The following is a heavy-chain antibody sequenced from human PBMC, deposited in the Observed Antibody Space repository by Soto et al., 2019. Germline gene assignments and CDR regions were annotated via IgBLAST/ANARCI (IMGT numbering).Heavy chain of an antibody. Sequence: PGGSLRLSCAASGFTFSSYGMHWVRQAPGKGLEWVAVIWYDGSNKYYADSVKGRFTISRDNSKNTLYLQMNSLRAEDTAVYYCARGDYGSGSYLAHGMDVWGQGTTVTVSS. V-gene: IGHV3-33*01. J-gene: IGHJ6*02. CDR2: IWYDGSNK. CDR1: GFTFSSYG. CDR3: ARGDYGSGSYLAHGMDV. D-gene: IGHD3-10*01.